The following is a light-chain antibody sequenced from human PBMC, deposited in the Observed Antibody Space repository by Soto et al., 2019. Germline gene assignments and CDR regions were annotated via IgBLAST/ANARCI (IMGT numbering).Light chain of an antibody. CDR3: NSYTSSSTYV. CDR1: SSDVGGFNY. Sequence: QSVLTQPASVSGSPGQSITISCTGTSSDVGGFNYVSWYQQRPGKAPKLMIYDVTNRPSGVSYRFSGSKSGNTASLTISGLQAEDEADYYCNSYTSSSTYVFGTGTKLTVL. CDR2: DVT. V-gene: IGLV2-14*03. J-gene: IGLJ1*01.